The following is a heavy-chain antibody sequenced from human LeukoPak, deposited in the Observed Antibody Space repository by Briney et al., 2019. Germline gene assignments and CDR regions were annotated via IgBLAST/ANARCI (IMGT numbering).Heavy chain of an antibody. Sequence: PGRSLRLSCAASGFTFSRYAMHWVRQAPGKGLEWVAVISYDGSNKYYADSVKGRFTISRDNSKNTLYLQMNSLRAEDTAVYYCAREQYNNYYFDYWGQGTLVTVSS. D-gene: IGHD4-11*01. CDR3: AREQYNNYYFDY. V-gene: IGHV3-30-3*01. J-gene: IGHJ4*02. CDR1: GFTFSRYA. CDR2: ISYDGSNK.